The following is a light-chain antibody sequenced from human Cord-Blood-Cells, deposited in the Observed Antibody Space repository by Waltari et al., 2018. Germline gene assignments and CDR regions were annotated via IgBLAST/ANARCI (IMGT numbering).Light chain of an antibody. Sequence: QSALTQPASVSGSPGQSITISCTGTSSDVGGYNYVSWYPQHPGKAPKLMIYDVSNRPSGVSNRFAGSKSGNTASLTISGLQAEDEADYYCSSYTSSSILYVFGTGTKVTVL. CDR3: SSYTSSSILYV. CDR1: SSDVGGYNY. J-gene: IGLJ1*01. V-gene: IGLV2-14*01. CDR2: DVS.